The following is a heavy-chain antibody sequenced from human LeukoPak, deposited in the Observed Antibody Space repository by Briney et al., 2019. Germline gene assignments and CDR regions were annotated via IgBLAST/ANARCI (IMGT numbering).Heavy chain of an antibody. CDR2: IYHSGST. V-gene: IGHV4-39*01. D-gene: IGHD2-2*01. CDR1: GGSISSSSYY. Sequence: SETLSLTCTVSGGSISSSSYYWGWIRQPPGKGLEWIGSIYHSGSTYYNPSLKSRVTISVDTSKNQFSLKLSSVTAADTAVYYCARQRYCSSTSCYDRRYFQHWGQGTLVTVSS. J-gene: IGHJ1*01. CDR3: ARQRYCSSTSCYDRRYFQH.